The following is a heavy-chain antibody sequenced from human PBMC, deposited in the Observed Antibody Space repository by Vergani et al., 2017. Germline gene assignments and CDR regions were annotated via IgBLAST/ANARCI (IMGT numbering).Heavy chain of an antibody. CDR3: AKDVDEWRPYYNGMDV. D-gene: IGHD3-3*01. V-gene: IGHV3-23*01. CDR2: ISGSGDST. J-gene: IGHJ6*02. Sequence: EVQLLESGGGLIQPGGSLRLSCVASGFSFRSYAMNWVRQAPGQGPEWVAAISGSGDSTYYAYSMKGRFTISRDNSKNTLYLQMNGLRADDTAIYYCAKDVDEWRPYYNGMDVWGQGTTVTVSS. CDR1: GFSFRSYA.